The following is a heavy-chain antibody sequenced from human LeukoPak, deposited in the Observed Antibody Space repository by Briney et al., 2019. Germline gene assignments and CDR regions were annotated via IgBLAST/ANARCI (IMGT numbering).Heavy chain of an antibody. Sequence: GRSLRLSCAASEFTFSSYGMHWVRQAPGKGLEWVAVISYDGSNKYYADSVKGRFSISRDNSKNTLYLHMNSLRAEDTAVYFCAKGSKAVLFTRDHYMDVWGKGTTVTISS. CDR3: AKGSKAVLFTRDHYMDV. V-gene: IGHV3-30*18. CDR2: ISYDGSNK. D-gene: IGHD6-19*01. J-gene: IGHJ6*03. CDR1: EFTFSSYG.